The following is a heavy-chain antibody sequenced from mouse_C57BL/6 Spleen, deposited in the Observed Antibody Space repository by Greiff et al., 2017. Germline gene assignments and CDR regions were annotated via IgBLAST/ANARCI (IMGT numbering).Heavy chain of an antibody. Sequence: EVQLQQSGPELVKPGASVKMSCKASGYTFPDYNMHWVKQSHGKSLEWIGYINPNNVGTSYNQKFKGKATLTVNKSSSTAYMELRSLTSEDSAVYYCARGGDYGSSFDYWGQGPTLTVSS. CDR3: ARGGDYGSSFDY. CDR1: GYTFPDYN. J-gene: IGHJ2*01. V-gene: IGHV1-22*01. CDR2: INPNNVGT. D-gene: IGHD1-1*01.